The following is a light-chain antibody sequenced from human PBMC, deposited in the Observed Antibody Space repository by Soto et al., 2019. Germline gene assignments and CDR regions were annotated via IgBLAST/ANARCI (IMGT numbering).Light chain of an antibody. CDR2: GAS. CDR3: QQYSNWHPYT. Sequence: EIVMTQSPAILSVSPGERATLSCRASQSVGSDLVWYQQKPGQAPRLVIYGASTRATGIPARFSGSGSGTEFTRTISSLQYEDFAVYYCQQYSNWHPYTFGQGTKLDIK. V-gene: IGKV3-15*01. J-gene: IGKJ2*01. CDR1: QSVGSD.